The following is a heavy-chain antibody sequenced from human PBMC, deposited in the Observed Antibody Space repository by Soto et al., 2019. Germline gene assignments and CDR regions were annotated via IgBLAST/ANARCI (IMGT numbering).Heavy chain of an antibody. CDR3: AEGLAAASPKYYYYYYGMDV. D-gene: IGHD6-13*01. V-gene: IGHV1-69*13. CDR1: GGTFSSYA. CDR2: IIPIFGTA. Sequence: SVKVSCKASGGTFSSYAISWVRQAPGQGLEWMGGIIPIFGTANYAQKFQGRVTITADESTSTAYMELSSLRSGDTAVYYCAEGLAAASPKYYYYYYGMDVWGQGTTVTVSS. J-gene: IGHJ6*02.